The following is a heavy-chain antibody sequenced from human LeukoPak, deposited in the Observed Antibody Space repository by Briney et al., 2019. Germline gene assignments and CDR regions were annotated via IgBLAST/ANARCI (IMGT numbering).Heavy chain of an antibody. CDR2: IGTAGDT. V-gene: IGHV3-13*01. CDR1: GFTFSSYD. Sequence: PGGSLRLSCAASGFTFSSYDMHWVRQATGKGLEWVSAIGTAGDTYYPGSVKGRFTISRENAKISLYLQMNSLRAGDTAVYYCARGGRLDAFDTWGQGTMVTVSS. J-gene: IGHJ3*02. CDR3: ARGGRLDAFDT.